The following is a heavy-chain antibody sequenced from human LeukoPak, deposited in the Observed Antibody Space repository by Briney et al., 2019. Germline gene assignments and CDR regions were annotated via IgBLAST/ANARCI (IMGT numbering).Heavy chain of an antibody. V-gene: IGHV4-59*01. CDR1: GGSISGFY. D-gene: IGHD2-21*01. CDR2: IYYSGST. CDR3: ARGVVIAPQTFDY. J-gene: IGHJ4*02. Sequence: SETLSLTCTVSGGSISGFYWSWIRQPPGKGLEWIGYIYYSGSTNYNPSLKSRVTISVDTSKNQFSLKLRPVTAADTAVYYCARGVVIAPQTFDYWGQGTLVTVSS.